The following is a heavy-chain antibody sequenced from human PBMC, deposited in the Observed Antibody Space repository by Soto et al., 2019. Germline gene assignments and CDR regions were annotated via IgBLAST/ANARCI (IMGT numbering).Heavy chain of an antibody. CDR1: GGCVSSGSYY. CDR2: IYYSVST. J-gene: IGHJ6*01. D-gene: IGHD4-17*01. CDR3: ERVKKDYLIAYSAMDV. Sequence: LPETLSLTCTAPGGCVSSGSYYSSWGRHPQGKGLEWIGYIYYSVSTNYNPSLQSRVTISVDTSKNNFSLKLSSVTAADTAVYYCERVKKDYLIAYSAMDVWGQGTTVPVSS. V-gene: IGHV4-61*01.